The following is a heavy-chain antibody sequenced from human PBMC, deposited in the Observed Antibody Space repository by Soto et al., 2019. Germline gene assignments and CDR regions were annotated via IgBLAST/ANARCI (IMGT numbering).Heavy chain of an antibody. Sequence: GASVKVSCTASGYTFTSYGISWVRQAPGQGLEWMGWISAYNGNTINAKKLQGRVTMTTDTSTSTAYTELSSLRSEDTAAYYCARGGSLMVSYYYYYMDVWGKGTTVTVSS. D-gene: IGHD2-8*01. V-gene: IGHV1-18*01. CDR2: ISAYNGNT. J-gene: IGHJ6*03. CDR1: GYTFTSYG. CDR3: ARGGSLMVSYYYYYMDV.